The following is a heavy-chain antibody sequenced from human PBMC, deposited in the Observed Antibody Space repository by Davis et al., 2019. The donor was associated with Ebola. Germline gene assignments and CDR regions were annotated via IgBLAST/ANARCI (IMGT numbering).Heavy chain of an antibody. D-gene: IGHD2-2*01. J-gene: IGHJ6*03. V-gene: IGHV1-18*01. CDR3: ARGGEIYCSSTSCSTYYYYMDV. CDR2: ISAYNGNT. CDR1: GYTFTSYG. Sequence: ASVKVSCKASGYTFTSYGISWVRQAPGQGLEWMGWISAYNGNTNYAQKFQGRVTMTRDTSISTAYMELSRLRSDDTAVYYCARGGEIYCSSTSCSTYYYYMDVWGKGTTVTVSS.